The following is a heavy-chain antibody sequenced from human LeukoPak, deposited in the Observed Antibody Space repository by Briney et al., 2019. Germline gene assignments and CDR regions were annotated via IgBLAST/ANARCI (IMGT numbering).Heavy chain of an antibody. CDR2: IYYSGSA. CDR3: ARGRGYSGYVGY. J-gene: IGHJ4*02. V-gene: IGHV4-59*12. Sequence: PSETLSLTCTVSGGSISSYYWSWIRQPPGKGLEWIGYIYYSGSANYNPSLKSRVTISVDTSKNQFSLKLSSVTAADTAVYYCARGRGYSGYVGYWGQGTLVTVSS. CDR1: GGSISSYY. D-gene: IGHD5-12*01.